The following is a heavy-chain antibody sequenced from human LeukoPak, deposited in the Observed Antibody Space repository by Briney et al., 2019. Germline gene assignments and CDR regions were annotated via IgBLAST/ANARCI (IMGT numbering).Heavy chain of an antibody. CDR2: ISYDGSNK. CDR3: AKDGPKDYALDY. J-gene: IGHJ4*02. D-gene: IGHD4-17*01. CDR1: GFTFSSYG. Sequence: PGGSLGLSCAASGFTFSSYGMHWVRQAPGKGLEWVAVISYDGSNKYYADSVKGRFTISRDNSKNTLYLQMNSLRAEDTAVYYCAKDGPKDYALDYWGQGTLVTVSS. V-gene: IGHV3-30*18.